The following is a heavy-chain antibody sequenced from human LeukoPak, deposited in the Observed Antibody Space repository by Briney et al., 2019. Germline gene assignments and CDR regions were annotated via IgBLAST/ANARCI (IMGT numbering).Heavy chain of an antibody. V-gene: IGHV1-69*13. CDR1: GGTFSSYA. CDR2: IIPIFGTA. Sequence: SVKVSCKASGGTFSSYAISWVRQAPGQGLEWMGGIIPIFGTANYAQKFQGRVTITADESTSTAYMEVSRLRSDDTAVYYCVRGRGCSSTSCFNWFAPWGQGTLVTVSS. D-gene: IGHD2-2*01. J-gene: IGHJ5*02. CDR3: VRGRGCSSTSCFNWFAP.